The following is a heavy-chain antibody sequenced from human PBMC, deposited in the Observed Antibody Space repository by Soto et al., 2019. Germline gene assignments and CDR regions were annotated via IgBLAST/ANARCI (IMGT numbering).Heavy chain of an antibody. CDR2: IYYSGST. CDR1: GGSISSSSYY. J-gene: IGHJ3*02. Sequence: QLQLQESGPGLVKPSETLSLTCTVSGGSISSSSYYWGWIRQPPGKGLEWIGSIYYSGSTYYNPSLKSRVTISVDTSKNQFSLKLSSVTAADTAVYYCARVGYSGYDHVRDAFDIWGQGTMVTVSS. D-gene: IGHD5-12*01. CDR3: ARVGYSGYDHVRDAFDI. V-gene: IGHV4-39*01.